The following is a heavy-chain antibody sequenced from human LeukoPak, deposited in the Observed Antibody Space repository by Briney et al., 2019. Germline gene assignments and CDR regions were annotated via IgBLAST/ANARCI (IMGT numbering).Heavy chain of an antibody. CDR3: TRRTRGHDY. D-gene: IGHD3-16*01. Sequence: PSETLSLTCAVSGVSFDDYYWSWVRQTPGKGLEWIGEINHSGYTNDSPSLKSRVTLSIDTSRKQFSLNLRSVTVADAGIYYCTRRTRGHDYWAQGPLVTVSS. V-gene: IGHV4-34*01. J-gene: IGHJ4*02. CDR1: GVSFDDYY. CDR2: INHSGYT.